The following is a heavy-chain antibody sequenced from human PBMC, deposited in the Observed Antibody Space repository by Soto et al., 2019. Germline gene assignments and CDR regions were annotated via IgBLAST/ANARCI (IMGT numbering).Heavy chain of an antibody. Sequence: SETLSLTCAVSGGSISSSNWWSWVRQPPGKGLEWIGEIYHSGSTNYNPSLKSRVTISVDKSKNQFSLKLSSVTAADTAVYYFARGQYDILTGYYHYYYGMDVWGQGTTVTVSS. V-gene: IGHV4-4*02. CDR2: IYHSGST. D-gene: IGHD3-9*01. CDR1: GGSISSSNW. J-gene: IGHJ6*02. CDR3: ARGQYDILTGYYHYYYGMDV.